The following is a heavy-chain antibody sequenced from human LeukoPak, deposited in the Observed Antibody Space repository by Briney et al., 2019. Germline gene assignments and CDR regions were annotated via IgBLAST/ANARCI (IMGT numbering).Heavy chain of an antibody. CDR1: GFTFSSYE. J-gene: IGHJ4*02. CDR2: MTGRRGTT. V-gene: IGHV3-23*01. Sequence: GGSLRLSCAASGFTFSSYEMNWVRQAPGKGLEWVSDMTGRRGTTDYADSVKGRFTISRDNAKNTLYLQMDSLRAEDTAVYYCAKRGRDQLLCYFDYWGQGTLVTVSS. D-gene: IGHD1-26*01. CDR3: AKRGRDQLLCYFDY.